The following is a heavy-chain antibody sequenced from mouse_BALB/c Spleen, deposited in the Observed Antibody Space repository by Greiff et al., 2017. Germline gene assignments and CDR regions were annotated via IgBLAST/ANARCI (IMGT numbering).Heavy chain of an antibody. V-gene: IGHV3-1*02. D-gene: IGHD1-1*01. CDR2: IHYSGST. CDR3: ASLLRYYFDY. Sequence: EVKLVESGPELVKPSQSLSLTCTVTGYSITSGYSRHWIRQSPGNKLERMGYIHYSGSTNYNPALKSRISITRDTSKNQFFLQLKSVTTEDTATYYCASLLRYYFDYWGQGTTLTVSS. CDR1: GYSITSGYS. J-gene: IGHJ2*01.